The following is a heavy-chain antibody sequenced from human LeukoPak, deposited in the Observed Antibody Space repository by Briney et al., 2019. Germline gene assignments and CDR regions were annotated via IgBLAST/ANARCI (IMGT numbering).Heavy chain of an antibody. CDR1: GFTFDDYA. CDR2: IGWNSGSI. CDR3: AKDSERDTTMVIDY. D-gene: IGHD5-18*01. J-gene: IGHJ4*02. V-gene: IGHV3-9*03. Sequence: GGSLRLSCAASGFTFDDYAMHWVRQAPGKGLEWVSGIGWNSGSIGYAVSAKGRFTISRDNAKSSLYLQMNSLRAEDMAFYYCAKDSERDTTMVIDYWGQGTLVTVSS.